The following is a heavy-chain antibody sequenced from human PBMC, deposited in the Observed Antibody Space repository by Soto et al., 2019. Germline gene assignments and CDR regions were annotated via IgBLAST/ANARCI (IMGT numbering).Heavy chain of an antibody. Sequence: QVQLQESGPGLVKPSETLSLTCTVSGDYISSHYWSWIRQPPGKGLEWIGYVYHSGKTDSKPSLKSRVTIAMDTSKNQISLSLTSATAADTAVYYCARPRGTTPAVWYFDRWGRGTLVTVSS. J-gene: IGHJ2*01. V-gene: IGHV4-59*08. D-gene: IGHD2-2*01. CDR2: VYHSGKT. CDR3: ARPRGTTPAVWYFDR. CDR1: GDYISSHY.